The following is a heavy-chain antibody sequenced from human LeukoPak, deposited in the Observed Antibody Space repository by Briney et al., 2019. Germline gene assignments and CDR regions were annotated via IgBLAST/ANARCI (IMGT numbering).Heavy chain of an antibody. CDR2: ISAYDGNT. D-gene: IGHD6-13*01. CDR1: GYTFTSYG. CDR3: ARDPPRGNTWYGFDY. V-gene: IGHV1-18*01. J-gene: IGHJ4*02. Sequence: ASVKVSCKASGYTFTSYGISWVRQAPGQGLEWMGWISAYDGNTHYAQKLLGRVTMTTDTTTNTAYMDLRSLRSDDTAVYYCARDPPRGNTWYGFDYWGQGTLVTVSS.